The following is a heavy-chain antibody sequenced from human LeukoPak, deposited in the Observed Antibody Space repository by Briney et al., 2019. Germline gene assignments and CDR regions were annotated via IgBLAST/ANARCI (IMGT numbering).Heavy chain of an antibody. V-gene: IGHV3-23*01. CDR2: ISGSGGST. CDR3: AKELGYSSPPNYYYYGMDV. CDR1: GFTFSSYA. J-gene: IGHJ6*02. Sequence: GGSLRLSCAASGFTFSSYAMSWVRQAPGKGLEWVSAISGSGGSTYYADSVKGRFTISGDNSKNTLYLQMSSLRAEDTAVYYCAKELGYSSPPNYYYYGMDVWGQGTTVTVSS. D-gene: IGHD6-13*01.